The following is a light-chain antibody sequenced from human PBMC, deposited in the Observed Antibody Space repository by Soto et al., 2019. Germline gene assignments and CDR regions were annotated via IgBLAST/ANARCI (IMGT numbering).Light chain of an antibody. CDR3: TSFTSSSTLVV. CDR2: EVT. Sequence: QSALTQPASVSGSPGQSFTISCTGTSSDIGDYNYVSWYQQHPGIAPKLMIYEVTNRPSGVSNRFSGSKSGNTASLTISGLQAEDEADYYCTSFTSSSTLVVFGTGTKLTVL. V-gene: IGLV2-14*01. CDR1: SSDIGDYNY. J-gene: IGLJ1*01.